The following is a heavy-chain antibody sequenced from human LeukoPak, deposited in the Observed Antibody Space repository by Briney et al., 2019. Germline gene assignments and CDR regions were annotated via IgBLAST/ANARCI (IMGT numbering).Heavy chain of an antibody. J-gene: IGHJ6*03. CDR1: GFTFSSYG. D-gene: IGHD5-12*01. CDR3: TRLAIMAADYYTDV. CDR2: IRSKANSYAT. V-gene: IGHV3-73*01. Sequence: PGGSLRLSCAASGFTFSSYGMHWVRQASGKGLEWVGRIRSKANSYATAYAASVKGRFTISRDDSKNTAYLQMNSLKTEDTAVYYCTRLAIMAADYYTDVWGKGTTVTVSS.